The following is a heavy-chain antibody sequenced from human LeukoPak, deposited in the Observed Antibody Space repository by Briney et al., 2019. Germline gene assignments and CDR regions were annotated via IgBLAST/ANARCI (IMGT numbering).Heavy chain of an antibody. Sequence: ASVKISCKVSGYTFTDYYMHWVQQAPGKGLEWMGLVDPEDGETIYAEKFQGRVTITADTSTDTAYMELSSLRSEDTAVYYCAVSERVGSAAKGGFDYWGQGTLVTVSS. J-gene: IGHJ4*02. CDR1: GYTFTDYY. D-gene: IGHD2-2*01. CDR2: VDPEDGET. V-gene: IGHV1-69-2*01. CDR3: AVSERVGSAAKGGFDY.